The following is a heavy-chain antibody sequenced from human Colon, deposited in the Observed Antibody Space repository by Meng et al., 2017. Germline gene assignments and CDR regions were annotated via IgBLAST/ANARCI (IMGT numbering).Heavy chain of an antibody. J-gene: IGHJ4*02. V-gene: IGHV4-39*07. D-gene: IGHD3-16*01. Sequence: SETLSLTCTVSGGSISSSSYYWGWIRQPPGKGLEWLGGIYYSGSTYYNPSLKSRVTISVDRSKNQFSLKLSSVTAADTAVYYCARVTVSRVDYWGQGTLVTVSS. CDR1: GGSISSSSYY. CDR3: ARVTVSRVDY. CDR2: IYYSGST.